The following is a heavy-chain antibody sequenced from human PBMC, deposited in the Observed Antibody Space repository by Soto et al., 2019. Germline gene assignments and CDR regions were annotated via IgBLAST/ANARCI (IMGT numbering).Heavy chain of an antibody. CDR1: GYSFTSYW. J-gene: IGHJ5*02. Sequence: GESLKISCKGSGYSFTSYWIGWVRQMPGKGLEWMGIIYPGDSNTRYSPSLQGQVTISVDKSISTAYLQWSSLRAEDTAVYYCARGHGVATTMGWFDPWGQGTPVTVSS. CDR2: IYPGDSNT. D-gene: IGHD5-12*01. V-gene: IGHV5-51*01. CDR3: ARGHGVATTMGWFDP.